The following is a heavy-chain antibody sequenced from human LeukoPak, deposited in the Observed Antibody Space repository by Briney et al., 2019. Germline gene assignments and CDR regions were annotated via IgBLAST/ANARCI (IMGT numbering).Heavy chain of an antibody. CDR3: VRVAKERVGGVYYFDY. D-gene: IGHD1-1*01. V-gene: IGHV3-13*01. J-gene: IGHJ4*02. Sequence: PGGSLRLSCAASGFTFSDYDMHWVRQATGKGLECVSAIGTAGDTYYTGSVTGRFTISRENAKNSLYLQMNSLRAGDTAVYYCVRVAKERVGGVYYFDYWGQGTPVTVSS. CDR1: GFTFSDYD. CDR2: IGTAGDT.